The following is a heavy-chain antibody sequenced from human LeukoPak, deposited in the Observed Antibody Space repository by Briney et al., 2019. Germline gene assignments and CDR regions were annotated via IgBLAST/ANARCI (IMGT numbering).Heavy chain of an antibody. D-gene: IGHD3-22*01. Sequence: SVKVSCKASGGTFSSYAISWVRQAPGQGLEWMGGIIPIFGTANYAQKFQGRVTITADESTSTAYMELSSLRSEDTAVYYCASPLRDSYYYDSSGYFFGYWGQGTLVTVSS. CDR2: IIPIFGTA. J-gene: IGHJ4*02. CDR3: ASPLRDSYYYDSSGYFFGY. V-gene: IGHV1-69*13. CDR1: GGTFSSYA.